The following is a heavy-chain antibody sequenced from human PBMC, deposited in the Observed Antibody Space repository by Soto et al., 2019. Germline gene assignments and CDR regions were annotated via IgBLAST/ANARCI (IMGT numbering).Heavy chain of an antibody. Sequence: VQLLESGGGLVQPGGSLRLSCAASGFTFSSYVLSWVRQAPGKGLEWVSAISGSGGGTYYADSVKGRFTVSRDNSKSTLFLQMNSLRAEDTAVYYCARPSIAGPGTYWGQGTLVTVSS. CDR2: ISGSGGGT. J-gene: IGHJ4*02. CDR1: GFTFSSYV. V-gene: IGHV3-23*01. CDR3: ARPSIAGPGTY. D-gene: IGHD6-13*01.